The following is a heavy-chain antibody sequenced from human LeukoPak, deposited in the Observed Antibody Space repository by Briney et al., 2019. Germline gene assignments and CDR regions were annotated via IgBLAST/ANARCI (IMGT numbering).Heavy chain of an antibody. V-gene: IGHV3-30-3*01. CDR2: ISYDGSNK. CDR3: ARDGLGHSSSWF. J-gene: IGHJ4*02. CDR1: GFTFSSYA. Sequence: PGGSLRLSCAASGFTFSSYAMHWVRQAPGKGLEWVAVISYDGSNKYYADSVKGRFTISRDNSKNTLYLQMNSLRAEDTAVYYCARDGLGHSSSWFWGQGTLVTVSS. D-gene: IGHD6-13*01.